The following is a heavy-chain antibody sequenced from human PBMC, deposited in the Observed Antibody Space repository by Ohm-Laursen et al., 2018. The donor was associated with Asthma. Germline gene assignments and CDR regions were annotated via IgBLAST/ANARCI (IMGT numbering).Heavy chain of an antibody. D-gene: IGHD1-26*01. J-gene: IGHJ4*02. CDR1: GVAFTDSW. V-gene: IGHV3-7*01. CDR2: INPLGYEK. Sequence: SLRLSCAASGVAFTDSWMSWVRQLPGGSLEWVAKINPLGYEKYYMDSVRGRFTVSRDNAKNSLYLEMNRLRVEDTAVYYCVTDAWWSYVHWGLGTLVTVSS. CDR3: VTDAWWSYVH.